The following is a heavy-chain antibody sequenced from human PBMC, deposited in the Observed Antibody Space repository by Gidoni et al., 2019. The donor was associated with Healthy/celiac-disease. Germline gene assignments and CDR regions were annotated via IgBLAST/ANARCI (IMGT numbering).Heavy chain of an antibody. CDR2: ISVSGGST. D-gene: IGHD6-19*01. V-gene: IGHV3-23*01. J-gene: IGHJ4*02. CDR1: GFTFSSYA. Sequence: EVQLLESGGGLVQPGGSLRLSWSASGFTFSSYAMSWVRQAPGKGLEWVSAISVSGGSTYYADSVKGRFTISRDNSKNTLYLQMNSLRAEDTAVYYCAKDPSSGWYGFNWGQGTLVTVSS. CDR3: AKDPSSGWYGFN.